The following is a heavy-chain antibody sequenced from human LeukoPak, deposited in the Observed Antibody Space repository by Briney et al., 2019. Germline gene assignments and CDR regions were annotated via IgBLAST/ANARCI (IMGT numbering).Heavy chain of an antibody. CDR1: GGSISSYY. J-gene: IGHJ5*02. CDR3: ARAAAPARWFDP. D-gene: IGHD2-2*01. V-gene: IGHV4-59*01. Sequence: SETLSLTCTVSGGSISSYYWSWIRQPPGKGLEWIGYIYYSGSTNYNPSLKSRVTISADTSKNQFSLKLSSVTAADTAVYYCARAAAPARWFDPWGQGTLVTVSS. CDR2: IYYSGST.